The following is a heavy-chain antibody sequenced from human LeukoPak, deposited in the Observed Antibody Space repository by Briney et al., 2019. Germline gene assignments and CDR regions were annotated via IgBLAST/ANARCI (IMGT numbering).Heavy chain of an antibody. CDR1: GFTFSSYW. V-gene: IGHV3-7*01. CDR3: ARGSVRPSEWVPEVPDFDY. J-gene: IGHJ4*02. Sequence: PGGSLRLSCAASGFTFSSYWMSWVRQAPGKGLEWVANIKQDGSEKYYVDSVKGRFTISRDDAKNSLYLQMNSLRAEDTAVYYCARGSVRPSEWVPEVPDFDYWGQGTLVTVSS. CDR2: IKQDGSEK. D-gene: IGHD2-2*01.